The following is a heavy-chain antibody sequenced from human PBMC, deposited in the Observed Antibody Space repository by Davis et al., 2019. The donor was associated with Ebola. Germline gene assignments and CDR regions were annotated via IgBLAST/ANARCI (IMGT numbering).Heavy chain of an antibody. CDR3: AREGSFSIDP. CDR1: GGSFTGYY. CDR2: INHSGST. V-gene: IGHV4-34*01. J-gene: IGHJ5*02. D-gene: IGHD3-16*02. Sequence: SETLSLTCTVYGGSFTGYYWSWIRQPPGKGLEWIGEINHSGSTNYNPSLKSRVTISVDTSKNQFSLKLSSVTAADTAVYYCAREGSFSIDPWGQGTLVTVSS.